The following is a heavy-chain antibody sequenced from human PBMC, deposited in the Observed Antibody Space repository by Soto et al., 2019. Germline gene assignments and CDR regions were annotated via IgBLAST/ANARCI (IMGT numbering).Heavy chain of an antibody. CDR2: IYWDDDK. J-gene: IGHJ5*02. CDR1: GFSLTTIGVV. Sequence: QITLKESGPTLLKPTQTLTLTSTFSGFSLTTIGVVLGWIRQPPGKALEWLALIYWDDDKRYSPSLKSRLTITKDTSKNQVVLTMTNMDPVDTATYYCAHLHVLLSSCWFDPWGQGTLVTVSS. D-gene: IGHD3-10*01. V-gene: IGHV2-5*02. CDR3: AHLHVLLSSCWFDP.